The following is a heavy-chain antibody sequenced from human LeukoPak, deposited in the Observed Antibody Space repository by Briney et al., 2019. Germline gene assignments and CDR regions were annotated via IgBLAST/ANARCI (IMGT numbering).Heavy chain of an antibody. V-gene: IGHV3-21*01. CDR1: GFTFSSYS. CDR2: ISSSSSYI. D-gene: IGHD3-3*01. J-gene: IGHJ6*03. CDR3: ARVGYDFWSGYYTGGYYYYYMDV. Sequence: PGGSLRLSCAASGFTFSSYSMNWVRQAPGKGLEWVSSISSSSSYIYYADSVKGRFTISRDNAKNSLYLRMNSLRAEDTAVYYCARVGYDFWSGYYTGGYYYYYMDVWGKGTTVTVSS.